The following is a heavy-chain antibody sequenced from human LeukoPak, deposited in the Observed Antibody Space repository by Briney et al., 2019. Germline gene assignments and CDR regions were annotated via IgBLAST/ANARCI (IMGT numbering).Heavy chain of an antibody. D-gene: IGHD1-14*01. J-gene: IGHJ4*02. V-gene: IGHV3-33*01. Sequence: GVSLRLSCAASGFTFSSYGMHWVRRAPGKGLEWVSIIWYDGSNEYYADSVKGRFIITRDNSKNTLYLQMNSLRAEDTAVYFCARVISGTGRLDHWGQGTLVTVSS. CDR1: GFTFSSYG. CDR3: ARVISGTGRLDH. CDR2: IWYDGSNE.